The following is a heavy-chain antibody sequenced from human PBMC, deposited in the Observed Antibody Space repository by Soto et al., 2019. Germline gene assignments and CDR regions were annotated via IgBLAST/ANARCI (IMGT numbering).Heavy chain of an antibody. CDR2: INHSGST. CDR1: GGSFSGYY. J-gene: IGHJ4*02. V-gene: IGHV4-34*01. Sequence: SETLSLTCAVYGGSFSGYYWSWIRQPPGKGLEWIGEINHSGSTNYNPSLKSRVTISVDTSKNQFSLKLSSVTAADTAVYYCPSGYSSSWYYFDYWGQGTLVTVSS. D-gene: IGHD6-13*01. CDR3: PSGYSSSWYYFDY.